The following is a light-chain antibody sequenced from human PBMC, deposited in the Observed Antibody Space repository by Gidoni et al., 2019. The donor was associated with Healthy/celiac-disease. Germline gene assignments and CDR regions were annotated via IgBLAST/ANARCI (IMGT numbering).Light chain of an antibody. CDR1: QSISSY. Sequence: DLQMTQSPSSLSASVGDRVTITCRASQSISSYLNWYQQKPGKAPKRLIYAASSLQSGVPSRFRGSGSGTDCTRTISSLQPEDLATYYGQQSYSTLSLTFGGGTKVEIK. J-gene: IGKJ4*01. CDR2: AAS. CDR3: QQSYSTLSLT. V-gene: IGKV1-39*01.